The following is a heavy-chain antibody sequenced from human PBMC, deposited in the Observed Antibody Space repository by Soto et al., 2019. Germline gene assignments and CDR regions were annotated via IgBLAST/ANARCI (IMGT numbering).Heavy chain of an antibody. J-gene: IGHJ5*02. V-gene: IGHV1-8*01. CDR3: AGLPGYCTNGVCSMYNWFDP. Sequence: ASVKVSCKASGYTFTSYDINWVRQATGQGLEWMGWMNPNSGNTGYAQKFQGRVTMTRNTSISTAYMELSSLRSEDTAVYYCAGLPGYCTNGVCSMYNWFDPWGQGTLVTVSS. D-gene: IGHD2-8*01. CDR1: GYTFTSYD. CDR2: MNPNSGNT.